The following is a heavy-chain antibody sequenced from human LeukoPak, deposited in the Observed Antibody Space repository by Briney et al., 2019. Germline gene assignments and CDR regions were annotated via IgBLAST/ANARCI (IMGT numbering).Heavy chain of an antibody. J-gene: IGHJ6*02. Sequence: GGSLRLSCAASGFTFSSYTMSWVRQAPGKGLEWVSVIYSGGSTYYADSVKGRFTISRDNSKNTLYLQMNSLGAEDTAVYYCARELERPYYYYYYGMDVWGQGTTVTVSS. V-gene: IGHV3-66*01. CDR1: GFTFSSYT. D-gene: IGHD1-1*01. CDR3: ARELERPYYYYYYGMDV. CDR2: IYSGGST.